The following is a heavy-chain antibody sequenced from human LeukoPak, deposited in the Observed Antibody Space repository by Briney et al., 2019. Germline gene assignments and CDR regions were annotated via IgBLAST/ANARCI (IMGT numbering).Heavy chain of an antibody. D-gene: IGHD1-26*01. CDR2: ISSDGSST. V-gene: IGHV3-74*01. Sequence: GGSLRLSCAASGFTINNYWMHWVRQAPGKGLVWVSRISSDGSSTSYADSVKGRFTISRDNAKNTLYLQMNSLRAEDTAVYYCARVSSGTYFGYYYYYMDVWGKGTTVTVSS. CDR1: GFTINNYW. CDR3: ARVSSGTYFGYYYYYMDV. J-gene: IGHJ6*03.